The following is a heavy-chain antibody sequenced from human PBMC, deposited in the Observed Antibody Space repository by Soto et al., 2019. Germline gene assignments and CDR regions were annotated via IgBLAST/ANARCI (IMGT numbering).Heavy chain of an antibody. V-gene: IGHV3-33*01. Sequence: QVQLVESGGGVVQPGRSLRLSCTASGFIFSSYGMDWVRQAPGRGLEWVAVIWYDGSKEYYADSMKGRFTISRDNSRNTLYLQMNSLRAEDTAVYYCARDRPRRSSSPVRRDAFDIWGQGTMVTVSS. D-gene: IGHD6-6*01. CDR1: GFIFSSYG. CDR3: ARDRPRRSSSPVRRDAFDI. CDR2: IWYDGSKE. J-gene: IGHJ3*02.